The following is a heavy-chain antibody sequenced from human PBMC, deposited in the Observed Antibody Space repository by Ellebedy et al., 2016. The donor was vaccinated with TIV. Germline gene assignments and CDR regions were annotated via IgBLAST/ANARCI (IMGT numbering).Heavy chain of an antibody. CDR2: IYQGGSFQ. Sequence: GESLKISCAASGFSFRSYWMSWVRQAPGKGLEWVANIYQGGSFQYYLDSVKGRFTISRDNANKPLFLQMNSLRVEDTAVYYCARRGSYGDYAVQVNSWFDTWGQGTLVSVSS. V-gene: IGHV3-7*01. J-gene: IGHJ5*02. CDR1: GFSFRSYW. D-gene: IGHD4-17*01. CDR3: ARRGSYGDYAVQVNSWFDT.